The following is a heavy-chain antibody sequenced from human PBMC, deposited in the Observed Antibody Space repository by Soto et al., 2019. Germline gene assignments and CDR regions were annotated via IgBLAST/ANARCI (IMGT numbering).Heavy chain of an antibody. D-gene: IGHD7-27*01. Sequence: EVQLVESGGGLVQPGGSLRLSCAASGFTFSSYSMNWVRQAPGKGLEWVSYISSSSSTIYYADSVKGRFTISRDNAKNSLYLQMNSLRDEDTAVYYCAREVWAVYYYGMDVWGQGTTVTVSS. V-gene: IGHV3-48*02. J-gene: IGHJ6*02. CDR2: ISSSSSTI. CDR3: AREVWAVYYYGMDV. CDR1: GFTFSSYS.